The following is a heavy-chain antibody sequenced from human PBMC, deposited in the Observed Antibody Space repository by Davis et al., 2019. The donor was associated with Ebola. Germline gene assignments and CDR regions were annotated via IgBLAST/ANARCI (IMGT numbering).Heavy chain of an antibody. CDR1: GYTFTSYA. V-gene: IGHV1-3*01. CDR2: INAGNGNK. CDR3: ASQGSSSWYDWSYYYGMDV. J-gene: IGHJ6*02. D-gene: IGHD6-13*01. Sequence: AASVTVSCKASGYTFTSYAMHWVRQAPGQRLECMGWINAGNGNKKYSQKFQGRVTITRDTSASTAYMELSSLRSEDTAVYYCASQGSSSWYDWSYYYGMDVWGQGTTVTVSS.